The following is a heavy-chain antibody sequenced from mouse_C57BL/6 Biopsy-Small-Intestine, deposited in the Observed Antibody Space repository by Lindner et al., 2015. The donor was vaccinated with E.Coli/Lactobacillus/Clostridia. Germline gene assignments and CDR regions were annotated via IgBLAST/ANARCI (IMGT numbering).Heavy chain of an antibody. CDR1: GYTFTSYG. Sequence: VQLQESGAELARPGPSVKLSCKASGYTFTSYGISWVKQRTGQGLEWIGEIYPRSGNTYYNEKFKGKATLTVDKSSSTAYMELRSLTSEDSAVYFCARRNYYGSSHYFDYWGQGTTLTVSS. V-gene: IGHV1-81*01. CDR2: IYPRSGNT. D-gene: IGHD1-1*01. CDR3: ARRNYYGSSHYFDY. J-gene: IGHJ2*01.